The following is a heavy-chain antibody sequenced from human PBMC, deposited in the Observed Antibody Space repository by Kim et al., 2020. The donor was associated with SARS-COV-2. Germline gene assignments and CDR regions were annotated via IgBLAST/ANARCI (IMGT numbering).Heavy chain of an antibody. V-gene: IGHV7-4-1*02. CDR1: GYTFTSYA. D-gene: IGHD3-10*01. Sequence: ASVKVSCKASGYTFTSYAMNWVRQAPGQGLEWMGWINTNTGNPTYAQGFTGRFVFSLDTSVSTAYLQISSLKAEDTAVYYCARGGLHYYLDAFDIWGQGTMVTVSS. CDR2: INTNTGNP. J-gene: IGHJ3*02. CDR3: ARGGLHYYLDAFDI.